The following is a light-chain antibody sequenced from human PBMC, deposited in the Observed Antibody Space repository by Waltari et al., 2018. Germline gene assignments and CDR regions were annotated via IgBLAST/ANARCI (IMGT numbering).Light chain of an antibody. V-gene: IGKV1-5*01. CDR2: DAS. CDR3: QQYNTSPYT. CDR1: QSIRRW. J-gene: IGKJ2*01. Sequence: DIQMTQSHSTLSTSVGDRVPITCRATQSIRRWLAWYQQSPGKAPKLLISDASSLESGVPSRFSGSGSGTEFTLTISSLQPDDFATYYCQQYNTSPYTFGQGTTLEIK.